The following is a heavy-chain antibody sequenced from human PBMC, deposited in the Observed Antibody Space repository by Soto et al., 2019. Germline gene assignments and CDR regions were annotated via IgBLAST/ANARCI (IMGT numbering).Heavy chain of an antibody. CDR2: INPSGGST. D-gene: IGHD4-17*01. V-gene: IGHV1-46*01. CDR1: GYTFASYY. J-gene: IGHJ6*02. CDR3: AREQTTVTTDYYYGMDV. Sequence: ASVKVSCTASGYTFASYYMHWVRQAPGQGLEWMGIINPSGGSTSYAQKFQGRVTMTRDTSTSTVYMELSSLRSEDKAVYYCAREQTTVTTDYYYGMDVWGQGTTVTSP.